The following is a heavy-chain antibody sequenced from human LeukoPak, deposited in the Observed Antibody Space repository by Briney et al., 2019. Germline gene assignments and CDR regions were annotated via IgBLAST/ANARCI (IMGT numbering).Heavy chain of an antibody. CDR2: ISNGNT. J-gene: IGHJ5*02. Sequence: GFLRLSCAASGFPFSNHAMSWVRQPPGKGLEWVAAISNGNTYYADSVRGRFAISRDDSKNMVYLQMNSLREEDTALYYCVREAGYCASVCLKSNWFDPWGQGTQVTVSS. CDR1: GFPFSNHA. D-gene: IGHD2-15*01. V-gene: IGHV3-23*01. CDR3: VREAGYCASVCLKSNWFDP.